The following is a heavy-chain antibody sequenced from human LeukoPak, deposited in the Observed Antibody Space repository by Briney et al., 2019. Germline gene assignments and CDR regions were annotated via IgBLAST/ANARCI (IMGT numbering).Heavy chain of an antibody. D-gene: IGHD3-3*01. CDR2: ISGSGGST. CDR1: GFTFSSYA. J-gene: IGHJ4*02. V-gene: IGHV3-23*01. CDR3: AKELWEGSGYLDD. Sequence: PGGSLRLSCAASGFTFSSYAVSWVRQAPGKGLEWVSAISGSGGSTYYADSVKGRFTISRDNSKNTWSLQMNSLKPEDTAFYYCAKELWEGSGYLDDWGQGILVTVSS.